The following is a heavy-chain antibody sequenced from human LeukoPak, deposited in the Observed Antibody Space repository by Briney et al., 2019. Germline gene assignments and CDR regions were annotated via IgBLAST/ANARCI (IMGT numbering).Heavy chain of an antibody. CDR3: AKLLGGVVIPAFDY. J-gene: IGHJ4*02. D-gene: IGHD3-3*01. Sequence: GGSLRHSCAASGFTLSSYWMHWVRQVPGKGLVWVSHINTDGTVTHYADSVKGRFTISRDNSKNTLYLQMNSLRAEDTAVYYCAKLLGGVVIPAFDYWDQGTLVTVSS. CDR1: GFTLSSYW. V-gene: IGHV3-74*01. CDR2: INTDGTVT.